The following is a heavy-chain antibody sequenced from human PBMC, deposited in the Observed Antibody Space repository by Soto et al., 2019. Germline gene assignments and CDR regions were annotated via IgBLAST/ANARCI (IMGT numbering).Heavy chain of an antibody. CDR1: GGTFSSYT. J-gene: IGHJ2*01. D-gene: IGHD5-12*01. Sequence: QVQLVQSGAEVKKPGSSVTVSCKASGGTFSSYTISWVRQAPGQGLEWMGGIIPIFGTANYAQNFQGRATIPADESTSTAYMELSSLRSEDTAVYYCARGNHRWLQLWYFDLWGRGTLVPVPS. V-gene: IGHV1-69*12. CDR2: IIPIFGTA. CDR3: ARGNHRWLQLWYFDL.